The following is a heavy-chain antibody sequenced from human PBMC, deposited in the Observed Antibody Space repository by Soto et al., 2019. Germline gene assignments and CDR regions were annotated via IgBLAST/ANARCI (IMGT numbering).Heavy chain of an antibody. CDR1: GGSISRGAYS. V-gene: IGHV4-30-2*01. D-gene: IGHD2-15*01. CDR3: ARTVDLGGSAGTNWFDP. CDR2: IYHRGTS. Sequence: ASETLSLTCTVSGGSISRGAYSWSCIRLPPGKRLEWIGYIYHRGTSHYNPSLKSRVIMSVDRSRNQFSLNLMSVTAADTAVYYCARTVDLGGSAGTNWFDPWGQGTLVTVSS. J-gene: IGHJ5*02.